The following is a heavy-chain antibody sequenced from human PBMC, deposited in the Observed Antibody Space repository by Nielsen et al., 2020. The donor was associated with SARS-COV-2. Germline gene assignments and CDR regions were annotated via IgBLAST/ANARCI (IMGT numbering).Heavy chain of an antibody. J-gene: IGHJ6*02. V-gene: IGHV3-30*03. D-gene: IGHD1-26*01. Sequence: GESLKISCAASGSSFRTYSMNWVRQAPGKGLEWVAVTSYDGSSTYYADSVRGRFTISRDNSKNTLYLQMNGLRPEDTAVYYCARDDSGTYYYYYYGMDVWGQGTKVTVSS. CDR3: ARDDSGTYYYYYYGMDV. CDR2: TSYDGSST. CDR1: GSSFRTYS.